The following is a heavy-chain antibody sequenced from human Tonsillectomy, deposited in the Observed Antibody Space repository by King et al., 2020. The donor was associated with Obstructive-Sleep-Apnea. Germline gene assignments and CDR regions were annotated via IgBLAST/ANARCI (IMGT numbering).Heavy chain of an antibody. CDR2: INHSGST. CDR3: ARSGTPTDGMDV. Sequence: VQLQQWGAGLLKPSETLSLTCAVYGGSFSGYYWSWIRQPPGKGLEWMVEINHSGSTNYNPSLKSRVTISVDTSKNQFSLKLSSVTAADTAVYYCARSGTPTDGMDVWGQGTTVTVSS. V-gene: IGHV4-34*01. CDR1: GGSFSGYY. D-gene: IGHD1-26*01. J-gene: IGHJ6*02.